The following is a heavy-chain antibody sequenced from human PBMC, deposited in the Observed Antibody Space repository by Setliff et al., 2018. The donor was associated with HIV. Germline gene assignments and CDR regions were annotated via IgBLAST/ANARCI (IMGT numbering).Heavy chain of an antibody. V-gene: IGHV3-23*01. Sequence: GESLKISCAASGFTFSNCAMSWVRQAPGKGLEWVSAISGSGGSTSYADSVKDRFTISRDNSKNTLYLQLNSLRPDDTGVYYCASARIPTGGTSTSFDFWGQGALVTVSS. CDR2: ISGSGGST. J-gene: IGHJ4*02. D-gene: IGHD1-1*01. CDR1: GFTFSNCA. CDR3: ASARIPTGGTSTSFDF.